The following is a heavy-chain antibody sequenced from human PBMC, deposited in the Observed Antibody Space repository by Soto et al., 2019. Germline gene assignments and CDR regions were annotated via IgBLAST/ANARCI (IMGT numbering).Heavy chain of an antibody. D-gene: IGHD2-8*01. CDR2: INPKSGGT. V-gene: IGHV1-2*04. J-gene: IGHJ6*02. CDR3: ARGDSTDCSYGVCSFFYKHDMEV. Sequence: ASVKVSCKASGYSFTDYHIHWVRQAPGQGLEWLGRINPKSGGTSTAQKFQGWVTMTTDTSISTASMELTRLTSDDTAIYYCARGDSTDCSYGVCSFFYKHDMEVWGQGTTVTVSS. CDR1: GYSFTDYH.